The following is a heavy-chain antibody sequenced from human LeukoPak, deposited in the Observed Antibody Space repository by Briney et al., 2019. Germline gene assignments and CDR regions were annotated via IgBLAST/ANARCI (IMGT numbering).Heavy chain of an antibody. Sequence: SETLSLTCTVSGGSISSGSYYWSWIRQPAGKGLEWIGRFYTSGSTNYNPSLKSRVTISVDTSKNQFSLKLSSVTAADTAVYYCARRELRIDAFDVWGQGTMVTVSS. CDR1: GGSISSGSYY. V-gene: IGHV4-61*02. CDR2: FYTSGST. J-gene: IGHJ3*01. CDR3: ARRELRIDAFDV. D-gene: IGHD7-27*01.